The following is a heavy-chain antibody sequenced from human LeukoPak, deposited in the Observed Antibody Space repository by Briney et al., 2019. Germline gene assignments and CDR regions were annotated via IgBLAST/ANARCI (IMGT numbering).Heavy chain of an antibody. V-gene: IGHV3-23*01. CDR1: GFTFSNNA. Sequence: GGSLRLSCADSGFTFSNNAMSWVRQAPGKGLEWVSVISSSGGITYYADSVKGRFTISRDNAKNSLYLQMNSLRAEDTAVYYCARAEYSSSSGLDWGQGTLVTVSS. CDR3: ARAEYSSSSGLD. D-gene: IGHD6-6*01. CDR2: ISSSGGIT. J-gene: IGHJ4*02.